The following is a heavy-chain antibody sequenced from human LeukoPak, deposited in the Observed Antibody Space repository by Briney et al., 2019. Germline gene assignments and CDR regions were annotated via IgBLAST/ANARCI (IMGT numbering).Heavy chain of an antibody. J-gene: IGHJ4*02. CDR3: ARDPPVMSGSYYFDY. CDR2: ISSSGSTI. Sequence: GGSLRLSCAASGFTLSDYYMSWIRQAPGKGLEWVSYISSSGSTIYYADSVKGRFTISRDNAKNSLHLQMNSLRAEDTAVYYCARDPPVMSGSYYFDYWGQGALVTVSS. CDR1: GFTLSDYY. V-gene: IGHV3-11*04. D-gene: IGHD1-26*01.